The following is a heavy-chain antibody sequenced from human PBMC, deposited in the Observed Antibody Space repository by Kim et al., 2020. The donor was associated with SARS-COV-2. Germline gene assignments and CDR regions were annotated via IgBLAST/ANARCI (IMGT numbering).Heavy chain of an antibody. Sequence: GGSLRLSCKTSGFTFTKYWMTWVRQAPGKGLEWVANINKDGAEQNYVDSVKGRFTISRDNAKNSLYLHMNSLRVEDTAVYFCARDDTHSVIYYYDAFDIWGRGTMVTVSS. J-gene: IGHJ3*02. CDR2: INKDGAEQ. V-gene: IGHV3-7*01. CDR3: ARDDTHSVIYYYDAFDI. D-gene: IGHD3-22*01. CDR1: GFTFTKYW.